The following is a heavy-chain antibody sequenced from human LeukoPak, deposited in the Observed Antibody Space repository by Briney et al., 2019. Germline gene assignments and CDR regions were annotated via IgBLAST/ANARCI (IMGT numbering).Heavy chain of an antibody. CDR2: IYYSGST. V-gene: IGHV4-59*01. CDR1: GGSFSGYY. Sequence: SETLSLTCAVYGGSFSGYYWSWIRQPPGKGLEWIGYIYYSGSTNYNPSLKSRVTISVDTSKNQFSLKLSSVAAADTAVYYCARFGGYSYGYTPGLDSWGQGTLVTVSS. J-gene: IGHJ4*02. D-gene: IGHD5-18*01. CDR3: ARFGGYSYGYTPGLDS.